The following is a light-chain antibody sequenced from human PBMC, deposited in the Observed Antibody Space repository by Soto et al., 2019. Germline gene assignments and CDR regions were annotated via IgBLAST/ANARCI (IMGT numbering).Light chain of an antibody. CDR1: QTISRW. Sequence: DIQLTQTPSTLSASVGDEVTITCRASQTISRWLAWYQQKPGRAPKLLIYDASTLESGVPSRFSGSGSETDFTLTISRLQPDDFATYFCHSRAFGQGTRREIK. J-gene: IGKJ5*01. CDR3: HSRA. CDR2: DAS. V-gene: IGKV1-5*01.